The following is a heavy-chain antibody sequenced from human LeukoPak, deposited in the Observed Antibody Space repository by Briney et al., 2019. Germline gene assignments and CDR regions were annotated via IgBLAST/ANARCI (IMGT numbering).Heavy chain of an antibody. Sequence: ASVKVSCKVSGYTLTELSMHWVRQAPGKGLEWMGGFDPEDGETIYAQKFQGRVTMTEDTSTDTAYMELSSLRSEDTAVYYCARDPPTYYYGSGSYITDYWGQGTLVTVSS. CDR3: ARDPPTYYYGSGSYITDY. J-gene: IGHJ4*02. CDR1: GYTLTELS. D-gene: IGHD3-10*01. CDR2: FDPEDGET. V-gene: IGHV1-24*01.